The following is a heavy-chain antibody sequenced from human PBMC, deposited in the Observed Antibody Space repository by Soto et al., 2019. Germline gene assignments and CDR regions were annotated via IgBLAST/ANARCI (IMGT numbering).Heavy chain of an antibody. CDR3: ARGGDYYLYGMEV. Sequence: VGSLRLSCAASGFTFTSYWMSWVRQAPGKGLEWVANIKQDGSQRYYVDSLKGRFTISRDNAKNSLYLQMNSQSAEDTAVYYCARGGDYYLYGMEVWGQGTTVNVSS. V-gene: IGHV3-7*03. D-gene: IGHD3-10*01. J-gene: IGHJ6*02. CDR2: IKQDGSQR. CDR1: GFTFTSYW.